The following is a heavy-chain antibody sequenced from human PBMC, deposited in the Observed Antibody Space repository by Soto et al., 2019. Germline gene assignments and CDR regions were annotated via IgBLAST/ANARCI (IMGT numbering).Heavy chain of an antibody. Sequence: QVQLEQSGAEVQKPGSSVKVSCKASVGTFSNSAISWVRQAPGQGLEWMGGIMPIFRTPDYAQTFQGRVNLTADESKSTPYMELSGQRSDDTAVYYCSRAKDRLQLGGNYYSILDVWGQGTTVTVSS. J-gene: IGHJ6*02. D-gene: IGHD5-12*01. CDR1: VGTFSNSA. V-gene: IGHV1-69*12. CDR2: IMPIFRTP. CDR3: SRAKDRLQLGGNYYSILDV.